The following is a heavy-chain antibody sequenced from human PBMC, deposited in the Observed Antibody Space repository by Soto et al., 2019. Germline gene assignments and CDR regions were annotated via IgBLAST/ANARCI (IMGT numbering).Heavy chain of an antibody. V-gene: IGHV4-34*01. D-gene: IGHD3-3*01. CDR2: INHSGST. J-gene: IGHJ5*02. CDR1: GGSFSGYY. CDR3: ARGLTIFGVVLAHPATRNWFDP. Sequence: SETLSLTCAVYGGSFSGYYWSWIRQPPGKGLEWIGEINHSGSTNYNPSLKSRVTISVDTSKNQFSLKLSSVTAADTAVYYCARGLTIFGVVLAHPATRNWFDPWGQGALVTVSS.